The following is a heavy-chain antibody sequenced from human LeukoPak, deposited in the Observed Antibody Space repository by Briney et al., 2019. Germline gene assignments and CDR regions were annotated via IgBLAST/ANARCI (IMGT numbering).Heavy chain of an antibody. CDR1: GFTFDDYG. CDR2: INWNGGST. Sequence: GGSLRLSCAATGFTFDDYGMSWVRRAPGKGLEWVSGINWNGGSTGYADSVKGRFTTSRDNAKNSLYLQMNSLRAEDTALYYCARGYYYDSSGYYYGHAYWGQGTLVTVSS. D-gene: IGHD3-22*01. CDR3: ARGYYYDSSGYYYGHAY. J-gene: IGHJ4*02. V-gene: IGHV3-20*04.